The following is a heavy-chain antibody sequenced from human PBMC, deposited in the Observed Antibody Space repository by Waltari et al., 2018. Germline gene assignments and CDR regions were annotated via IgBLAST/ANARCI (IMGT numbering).Heavy chain of an antibody. Sequence: QVQLQKWGAGLVKPSETLSLTCAVYGGSFRVYYWSWTRQPPGKGLEWIGEINHSGSTNYNPSLKSRVTISVDTSKNQFSLKLSSVTAADTAVYYCARGRTYYDFWSLGWFDPWGQGTLVTVSS. J-gene: IGHJ5*02. V-gene: IGHV4-34*01. D-gene: IGHD3-3*01. CDR3: ARGRTYYDFWSLGWFDP. CDR2: INHSGST. CDR1: GGSFRVYY.